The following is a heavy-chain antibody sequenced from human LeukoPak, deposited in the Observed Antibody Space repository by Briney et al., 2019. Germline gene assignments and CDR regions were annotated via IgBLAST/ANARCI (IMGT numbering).Heavy chain of an antibody. D-gene: IGHD1-26*01. CDR3: ARLQLGPTTHFDY. CDR1: GGSLTSASYY. Sequence: SETLYLTCTVSGGSLTSASYYWGWIRQPPGKGMEWIGVINYSGTTFYNTHLKSEVTTSVDTSTTHIFLKLTSVTGADTAVYFCARLQLGPTTHFDYWGQGTLVTVSS. V-gene: IGHV4-39*02. J-gene: IGHJ4*02. CDR2: INYSGTT.